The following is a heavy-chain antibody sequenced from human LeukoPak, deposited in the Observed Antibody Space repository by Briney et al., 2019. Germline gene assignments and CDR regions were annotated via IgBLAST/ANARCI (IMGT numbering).Heavy chain of an antibody. CDR1: GGSISSYY. Sequence: SETLSLTCTVSGGSISSYYWSWIRQPPGKGLEWIGYIYYSGSTNYNPSLKSRVTISVDTSKNQFSLKLSSVTAADTAVYYCASTTIVYAFDIWGQGTMVTVSS. V-gene: IGHV4-59*01. CDR2: IYYSGST. D-gene: IGHD5-12*01. J-gene: IGHJ3*02. CDR3: ASTTIVYAFDI.